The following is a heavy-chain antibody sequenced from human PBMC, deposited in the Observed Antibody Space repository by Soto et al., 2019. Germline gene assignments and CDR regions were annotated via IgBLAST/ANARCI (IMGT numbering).Heavy chain of an antibody. V-gene: IGHV1-69*13. CDR2: IIPIFDIT. CDR3: ARPDEGGYSSNHHYYYALDV. J-gene: IGHJ6*02. CDR1: GGTFRSYS. D-gene: IGHD3-22*01. Sequence: VASVKVSCKASGGTFRSYSISWVRQAPGQGLEWMGGIIPIFDITNYAQKFQGRVTITADESTSTAYMELSSLGYDDTAVYYCARPDEGGYSSNHHYYYALDVWGQGTTVTVSS.